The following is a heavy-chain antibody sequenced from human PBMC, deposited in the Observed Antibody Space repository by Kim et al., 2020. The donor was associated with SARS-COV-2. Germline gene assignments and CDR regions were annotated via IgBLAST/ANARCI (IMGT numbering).Heavy chain of an antibody. J-gene: IGHJ3*02. V-gene: IGHV3-74*01. CDR1: GFTFSSYW. Sequence: GGSLRLSCAASGFTFSSYWMHWVRQAPGKGLVWVSRINSDGSSTSYADSVKGRFTISRDNAKNTLYLQMNSLRAEDTAVYYCARATSTVVNTRPARAFDIWGQVTMVTVSS. CDR3: ARATSTVVNTRPARAFDI. CDR2: INSDGSST. D-gene: IGHD4-17*01.